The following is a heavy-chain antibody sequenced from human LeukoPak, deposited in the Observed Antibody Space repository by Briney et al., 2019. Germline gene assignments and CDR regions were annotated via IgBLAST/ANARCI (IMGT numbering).Heavy chain of an antibody. Sequence: PGGSLRLSCAASGFTVSSNYMSWVRQAPGKGLEWVSVIYSGGSTYYADSVKGRFTISRDNSKNTLYLQMNSLRAEDTAVYYCARGWSQSNDAFDIWGQGTMVTVSS. CDR2: IYSGGST. CDR1: GFTVSSNY. J-gene: IGHJ3*02. V-gene: IGHV3-53*01. D-gene: IGHD2-15*01. CDR3: ARGWSQSNDAFDI.